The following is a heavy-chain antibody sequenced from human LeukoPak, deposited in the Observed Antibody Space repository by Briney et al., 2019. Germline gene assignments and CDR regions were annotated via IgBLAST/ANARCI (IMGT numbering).Heavy chain of an antibody. J-gene: IGHJ6*03. Sequence: SETLSLTCTVSGGSIGSSYWNWIRQPAGKGLEWIGRISPSGSTNYNPSLKSRVTMSVDTSKNQFSLKLSSVTAADTAVYYCARGLRWNGDYYYYMDVWGKGTAVTISS. CDR2: ISPSGST. CDR3: ARGLRWNGDYYYYMDV. D-gene: IGHD4-23*01. CDR1: GGSIGSSY. V-gene: IGHV4-4*07.